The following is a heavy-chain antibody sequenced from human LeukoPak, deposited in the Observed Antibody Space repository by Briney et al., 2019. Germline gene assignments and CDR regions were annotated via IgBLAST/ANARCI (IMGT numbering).Heavy chain of an antibody. CDR2: IRYDGSNK. Sequence: GGSLRLSCAASGFTFSSYGMHWVRQAPGKGLEWVAFIRYDGSNKYYADSVKGRFTISRDNSKNTLYLQMNSLRAEDTAVYYCAKDGSGADLFWYYGMDVWGKGTTVTVSS. CDR3: AKDGSGADLFWYYGMDV. V-gene: IGHV3-30*02. CDR1: GFTFSSYG. D-gene: IGHD2-15*01. J-gene: IGHJ6*04.